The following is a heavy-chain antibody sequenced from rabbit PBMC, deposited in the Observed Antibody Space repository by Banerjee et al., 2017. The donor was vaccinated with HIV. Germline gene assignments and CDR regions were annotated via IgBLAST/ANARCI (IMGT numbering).Heavy chain of an antibody. CDR2: INTISGDT. Sequence: QSLEESGGDLVKPGASLTLTCTASGFSFSNGYVMCWVRQAPGKGLEWIACINTISGDTVYATWAKGRFTISKASWTTVTLQMTSLTAADTATYFCAREEYVGYGYANLWGPGTLVTVS. CDR3: AREEYVGYGYANL. D-gene: IGHD6-1*01. CDR1: GFSFSNGYV. V-gene: IGHV1S40*01. J-gene: IGHJ4*01.